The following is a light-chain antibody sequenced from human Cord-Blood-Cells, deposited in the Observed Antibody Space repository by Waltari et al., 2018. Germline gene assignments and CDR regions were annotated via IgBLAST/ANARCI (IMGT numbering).Light chain of an antibody. Sequence: QSALTQPPSASGSPGQSVTISCTGPSSDVGGYNYVSWYQQPPGKAPKLMIDEVSKRPSGVPDRFSGSKSGNTASLTVSGLQAEDEADYYCSSYAGSNNVVFGGGTKLTVL. V-gene: IGLV2-8*01. CDR3: SSYAGSNNVV. CDR1: SSDVGGYNY. CDR2: EVS. J-gene: IGLJ2*01.